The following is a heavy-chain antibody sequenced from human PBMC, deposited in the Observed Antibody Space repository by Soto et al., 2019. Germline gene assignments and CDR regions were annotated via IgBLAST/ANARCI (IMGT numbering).Heavy chain of an antibody. D-gene: IGHD1-20*01. CDR2: MNPNSGNT. V-gene: IGHV1-8*01. CDR3: ARYPQRYLQGQRMDV. J-gene: IGHJ6*02. Sequence: QVQLVQSGAEVKKPGASVKVSCKASGYTFTSYDINWVRQATGQGLEWMGWMNPNSGNTGYAQKFQGRVTMTRNTSKSTAYMKQSSLRSEDTAVYYCARYPQRYLQGQRMDVWCQGTTVTVSS. CDR1: GYTFTSYD.